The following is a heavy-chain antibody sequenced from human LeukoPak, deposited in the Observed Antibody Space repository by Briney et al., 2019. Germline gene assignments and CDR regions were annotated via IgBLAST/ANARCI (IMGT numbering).Heavy chain of an antibody. J-gene: IGHJ4*02. D-gene: IGHD3-10*01. CDR3: AKDHGSLGSGLN. V-gene: IGHV3-74*01. Sequence: GGSLRLSCAASGFTFSSYWMHWVRQAPGKGLVWVSRINSDGSSTSYADSVKGRFTISRDNSKNTLYLQMSSLRAEDTAVYYCAKDHGSLGSGLNWGQGTLVTVSS. CDR1: GFTFSSYW. CDR2: INSDGSST.